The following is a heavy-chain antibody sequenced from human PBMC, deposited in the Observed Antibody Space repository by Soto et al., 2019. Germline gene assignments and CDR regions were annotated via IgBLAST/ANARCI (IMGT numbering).Heavy chain of an antibody. D-gene: IGHD6-13*01. V-gene: IGHV1-18*01. CDR3: ARAFRVIAAALYPDY. J-gene: IGHJ4*02. CDR1: GYTFTSYG. CDR2: ISAYNGNT. Sequence: ASVKVSCKASGYTFTSYGISWVRQAPGQGLEWMGWISAYNGNTNYAQKLQGRVTMTTDTSTSTAYMELRSLRSDDTAVYYCARAFRVIAAALYPDYWGQGTLVTVSS.